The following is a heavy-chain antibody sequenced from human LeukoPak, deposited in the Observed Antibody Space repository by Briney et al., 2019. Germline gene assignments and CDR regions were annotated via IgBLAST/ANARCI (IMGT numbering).Heavy chain of an antibody. J-gene: IGHJ4*02. CDR1: GFTVSSNY. V-gene: IGHV3-53*01. D-gene: IGHD6-13*01. Sequence: PGGSLRLSCAVSGFTVSSNYMTWVRLAPGKGLEWVSVIYISGTTYYADSVKGRFTISRDNSKNTLYLQMSSLRAEDTAVYYCASTYSSSWYTGLDYWGQGTLVTVSS. CDR2: IYISGTT. CDR3: ASTYSSSWYTGLDY.